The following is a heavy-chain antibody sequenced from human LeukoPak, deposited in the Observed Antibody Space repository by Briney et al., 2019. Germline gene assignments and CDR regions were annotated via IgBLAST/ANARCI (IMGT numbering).Heavy chain of an antibody. V-gene: IGHV3-64D*06. D-gene: IGHD6-19*01. CDR2: ISSNGGST. CDR3: VKDIEAVAGTWWFDP. CDR1: GFTFSRYA. Sequence: GGSLRLSCSASGFTFSRYAMHWVRQAPGKGLEYVSAISSNGGSTYYADSVEGRFTISRDNSKNTLYLQMSSLRAEDTAVYYCVKDIEAVAGTWWFDPWGQGTLVTVSS. J-gene: IGHJ5*02.